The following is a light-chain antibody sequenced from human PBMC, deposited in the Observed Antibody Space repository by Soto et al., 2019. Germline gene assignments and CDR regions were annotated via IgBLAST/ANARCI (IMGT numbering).Light chain of an antibody. Sequence: DIKMTQSPSTLSASPGDRVIITCRASQSINKWLAWYQQRPGEAPNLLIYQVSHLQSGVPSRFSGSGSETEFSLTISSLQPADFATYYCQHYSHYPWTFGQGAKVEIK. J-gene: IGKJ1*01. CDR3: QHYSHYPWT. V-gene: IGKV1-5*03. CDR2: QVS. CDR1: QSINKW.